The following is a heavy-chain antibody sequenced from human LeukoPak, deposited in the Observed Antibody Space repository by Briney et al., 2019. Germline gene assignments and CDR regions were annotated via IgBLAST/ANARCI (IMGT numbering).Heavy chain of an antibody. D-gene: IGHD6-6*01. Sequence: SETLSLTCTVSDGSISNYYWSWIRQPAGKGLEWIGRIYTSGTTNYNPSLKSRVTMSVDTSKNHFSLNLDSVTAADTAVYYCARDVRRSSSSANSYYYYIDVWGKGTTVTVSS. V-gene: IGHV4-4*07. CDR1: DGSISNYY. J-gene: IGHJ6*03. CDR2: IYTSGTT. CDR3: ARDVRRSSSSANSYYYYIDV.